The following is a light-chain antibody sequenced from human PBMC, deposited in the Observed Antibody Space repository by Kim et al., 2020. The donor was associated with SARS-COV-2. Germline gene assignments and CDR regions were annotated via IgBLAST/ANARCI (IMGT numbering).Light chain of an antibody. Sequence: VSPGQTASITCSGDKLGDKYACWYQQKPGQSPVLVIYQNSKRPSGIPERFSGSNSGDTATLTISGTQAMDEADYYCQAWDSSTVVFGGGTQLTVL. CDR2: QNS. J-gene: IGLJ2*01. CDR1: KLGDKY. CDR3: QAWDSSTVV. V-gene: IGLV3-1*01.